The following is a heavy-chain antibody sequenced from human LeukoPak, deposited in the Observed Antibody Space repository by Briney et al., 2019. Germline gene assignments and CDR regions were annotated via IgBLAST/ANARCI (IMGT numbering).Heavy chain of an antibody. Sequence: SETLSLTCAVSGGSISTYFWSWIRQAPGKGLEWIGNIHTIEKTNYNPSLKSRVSLSLYTSKKQFSLKMTSVTTADTAVYYCASTLKWLAFDYWGQGTLVTVSS. CDR1: GGSISTYF. D-gene: IGHD3-22*01. CDR3: ASTLKWLAFDY. J-gene: IGHJ4*02. V-gene: IGHV4-59*01. CDR2: IHTIEKT.